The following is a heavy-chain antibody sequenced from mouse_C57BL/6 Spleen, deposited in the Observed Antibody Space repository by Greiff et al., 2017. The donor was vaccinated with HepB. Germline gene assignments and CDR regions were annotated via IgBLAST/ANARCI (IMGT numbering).Heavy chain of an antibody. Sequence: VQLQQSGPELVKPGASVKISCKASGYTFTDYYMNWVKQSHGKSLEWIGDINPNNGGTSYNQKFKGKATLTVDKSSSTAYMELRSLTSEDSAVYYCARSLGYDGYPFAYWGQGTLVTVSA. CDR2: INPNNGGT. V-gene: IGHV1-26*01. CDR1: GYTFTDYY. CDR3: ARSLGYDGYPFAY. J-gene: IGHJ3*01. D-gene: IGHD2-3*01.